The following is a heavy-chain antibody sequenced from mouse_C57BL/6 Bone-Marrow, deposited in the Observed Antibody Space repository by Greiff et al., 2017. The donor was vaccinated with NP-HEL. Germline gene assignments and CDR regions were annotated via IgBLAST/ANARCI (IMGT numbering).Heavy chain of an antibody. D-gene: IGHD3-2*02. Sequence: QVQLQQSGAELAKPGASVKLSCKASGYTFTSYWMHWVKQRPGQGLEWIGYINPSSGYTKYNQKFKDKATLTADKSSSPAYMQLSSLTYEDSAVYYCATRQLRLYYFDYWGQGTTLTVSS. CDR2: INPSSGYT. CDR1: GYTFTSYW. J-gene: IGHJ2*01. CDR3: ATRQLRLYYFDY. V-gene: IGHV1-7*01.